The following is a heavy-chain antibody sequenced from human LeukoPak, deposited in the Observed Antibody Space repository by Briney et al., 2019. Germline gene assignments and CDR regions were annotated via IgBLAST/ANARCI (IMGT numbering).Heavy chain of an antibody. Sequence: SETLSLTCTVSGGSISSSSYYWGWIRQPPGKGLEWIGSIYHSGSTYYNPSLKSRVTIAVETSKNQFSLKLSSVTAADTAVYYCARDTPFDPWGQGTLVTVSS. V-gene: IGHV4-39*07. CDR1: GGSISSSSYY. CDR3: ARDTPFDP. J-gene: IGHJ5*02. CDR2: IYHSGST.